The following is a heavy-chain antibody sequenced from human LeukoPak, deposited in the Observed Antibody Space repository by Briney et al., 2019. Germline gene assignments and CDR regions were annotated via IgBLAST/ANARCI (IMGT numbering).Heavy chain of an antibody. CDR3: ARAAVAGTREFDY. D-gene: IGHD6-19*01. CDR1: GFTFSSYW. Sequence: GGSLRLSCAASGFTFSSYWMHWVRQAPGKGLVCVSRINSDGSSTSYADSVKGRFTISRDNAMNTLYLQMHSLRAEDTAVYYCARAAVAGTREFDYWGQGTLVTVSS. V-gene: IGHV3-74*01. CDR2: INSDGSST. J-gene: IGHJ4*02.